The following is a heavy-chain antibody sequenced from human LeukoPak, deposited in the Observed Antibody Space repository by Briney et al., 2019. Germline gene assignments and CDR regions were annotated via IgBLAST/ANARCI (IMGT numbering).Heavy chain of an antibody. CDR2: ISSNTGGT. Sequence: ASVQVSCQASGYSFHDLYIHGLRPAPGQGLEWVGFISSNTGGTRYAQQFQGTGTMTRDTFLSPAYLELNGLNCGDQALYFCARHNYDFDFDYWGQGTLVTVSS. CDR1: GYSFHDLY. V-gene: IGHV1-2*02. CDR3: ARHNYDFDFDY. D-gene: IGHD4-11*01. J-gene: IGHJ4*02.